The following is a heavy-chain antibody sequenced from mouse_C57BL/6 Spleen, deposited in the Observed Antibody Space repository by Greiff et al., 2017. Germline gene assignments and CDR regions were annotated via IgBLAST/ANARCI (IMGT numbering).Heavy chain of an antibody. CDR2: IYPGNSDT. Sequence: EVQLKESGTVLARPGASVKMSCKTSGYTFTSYWMHWVKQRPGQGLEWIGAIYPGNSDTSYNQKFKGKAKLTAVTSASTAYMELSSLTNEDSAVYYCTTNHNYYGSGDYAMDYWGQGTSVTVSS. J-gene: IGHJ4*01. V-gene: IGHV1-5*01. CDR3: TTNHNYYGSGDYAMDY. D-gene: IGHD1-1*01. CDR1: GYTFTSYW.